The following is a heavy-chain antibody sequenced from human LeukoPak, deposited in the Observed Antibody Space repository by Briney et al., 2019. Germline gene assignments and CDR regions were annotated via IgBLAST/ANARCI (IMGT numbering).Heavy chain of an antibody. CDR2: ISGSGDAK. CDR3: ARDYVYAFDY. V-gene: IGHV3-48*01. CDR1: GFRFSSYS. D-gene: IGHD2/OR15-2a*01. J-gene: IGHJ4*02. Sequence: PGGSLRLSCAPSGFRFSSYSINRVRQAPGKGLQWVSYISGSGDAKHYTDSVKGRFTISRDNAKNALYLQMNTLRAEDTAVYFCARDYVYAFDYWGQGTLVTVPS.